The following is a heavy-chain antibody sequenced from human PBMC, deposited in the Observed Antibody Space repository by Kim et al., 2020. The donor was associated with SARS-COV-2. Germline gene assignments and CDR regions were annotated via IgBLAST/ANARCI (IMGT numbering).Heavy chain of an antibody. CDR1: GFTFSSSN. Sequence: GGSLRLSCAASGFTFSSSNVNWVRQAPGKGLEWVSSISGGSTYIYYAGSVKGRFTISRDNAKNSLYLQVNSLRAEDTAVYYCATEGAVAAQGYFDYWGQG. CDR3: ATEGAVAAQGYFDY. CDR2: ISGGSTYI. J-gene: IGHJ4*02. V-gene: IGHV3-21*01. D-gene: IGHD6-19*01.